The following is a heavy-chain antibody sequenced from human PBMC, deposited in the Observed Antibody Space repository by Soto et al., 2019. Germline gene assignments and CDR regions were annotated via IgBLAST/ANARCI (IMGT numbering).Heavy chain of an antibody. Sequence: PGGSVRLSCAASGFSFSSYAMKWVRQAPGKGLEWVSLIGESGTPTYYADSVKGRFTISRDNSGNTLFLEMYSLRAEVTAVYYCARYIPGVRYYGMDVWGQGTTVTVSS. CDR2: IGESGTPT. D-gene: IGHD5-18*01. CDR3: ARYIPGVRYYGMDV. V-gene: IGHV3-23*01. J-gene: IGHJ6*02. CDR1: GFSFSSYA.